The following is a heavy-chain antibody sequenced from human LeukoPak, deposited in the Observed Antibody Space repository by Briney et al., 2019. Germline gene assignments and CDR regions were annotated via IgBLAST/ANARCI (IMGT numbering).Heavy chain of an antibody. CDR1: GFPFSSFE. CDR3: TGLAVATPGVDP. CDR2: ISSSGTTT. D-gene: IGHD5-12*01. V-gene: IGHV3-48*03. Sequence: PGGSLRLSCAASGFPFSSFEMYWVRQAPGKGLEWVSYISSSGTTTYYAHSVKGRFTISRDNAKNSLYLQMNSLRAEDTAVYYCTGLAVATPGVDPWGQGTLVIVSS. J-gene: IGHJ5*02.